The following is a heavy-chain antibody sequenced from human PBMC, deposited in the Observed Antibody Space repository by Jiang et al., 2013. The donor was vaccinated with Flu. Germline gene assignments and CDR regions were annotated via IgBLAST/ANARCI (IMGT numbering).Heavy chain of an antibody. CDR1: GDSFSTHY. CDR3: ARLPVGRRYGLDV. J-gene: IGHJ6*02. Sequence: LLKPSETLSLTCTLSGDSFSTHYWSWIRQSPERGLEWIGYIYYSGGINYNPSLKSRVTMSVDTSKNQFSLKLSSVTAADTAVYFCARLPVGRRYGLDVWGQGTTVIVSS. CDR2: IYYSGGI. V-gene: IGHV4-59*08.